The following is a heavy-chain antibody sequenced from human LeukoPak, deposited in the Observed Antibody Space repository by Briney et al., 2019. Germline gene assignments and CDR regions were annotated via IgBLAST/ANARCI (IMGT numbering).Heavy chain of an antibody. V-gene: IGHV1-69*04. D-gene: IGHD2-2*02. CDR3: AREPYCSSTSCYTDWFDP. CDR1: GGTFSSYT. Sequence: SVKVSRKASGGTFSSYTISWVRQAPGQGLEWMGRIIPILGIANYAQKFQGRVTITADKSTSTAYMELSSLRSEDTAVYYCAREPYCSSTSCYTDWFDPWGQGTLVTVSS. CDR2: IIPILGIA. J-gene: IGHJ5*02.